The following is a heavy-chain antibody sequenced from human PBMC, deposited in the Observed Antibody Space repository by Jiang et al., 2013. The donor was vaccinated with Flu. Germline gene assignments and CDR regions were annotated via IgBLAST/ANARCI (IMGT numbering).Heavy chain of an antibody. CDR1: GYTFTGYY. D-gene: IGHD3-22*01. CDR2: INPNSGGT. J-gene: IGHJ3*02. V-gene: IGHV1-2*06. Sequence: GAEVKKPGASVKVSCKASGYTFTGYYMHWVRQAPGQGLEWMGRINPNSGGTNYAQKFQGRVTMTRDTSISTAYMELSRLRSDDTAVYYCARLPYYYDSSGYYYAFDIWGQGTMATVSS. CDR3: ARLPYYYDSSGYYYAFDI.